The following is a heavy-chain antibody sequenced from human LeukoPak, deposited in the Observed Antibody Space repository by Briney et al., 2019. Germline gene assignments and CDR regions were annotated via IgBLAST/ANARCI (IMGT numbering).Heavy chain of an antibody. CDR3: ARETSTYYDYVWGSYREYYFDY. Sequence: SEALSLTCTVSGGSISSGSYYWSWIRQPAGKGLEWIGRIYTSGSTNYNPSLKSRVTISVDTSKNQFSLKLSSVTAADTAVYYCARETSTYYDYVWGSYREYYFDYWGQGTLVTVSS. V-gene: IGHV4-61*02. J-gene: IGHJ4*02. CDR1: GGSISSGSYY. CDR2: IYTSGST. D-gene: IGHD3-16*02.